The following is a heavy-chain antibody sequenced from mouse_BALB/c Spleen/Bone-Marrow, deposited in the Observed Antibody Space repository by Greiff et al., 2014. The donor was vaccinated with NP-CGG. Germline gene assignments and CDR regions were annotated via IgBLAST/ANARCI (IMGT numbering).Heavy chain of an antibody. D-gene: IGHD4-1*01. CDR2: ISSGSSNI. V-gene: IGHV5-17*02. J-gene: IGHJ2*01. Sequence: EVMLVESGGGLVQPGGSRKLSCAASGFTFSSFGMHWVRQAPEKGLEWVAYISSGSSNIYYAGTEKGRFTISRDNPKNTLFLQMTSLRSEDTAMYYCTRGGNWDDFDYWGQGTTLTVSS. CDR1: GFTFSSFG. CDR3: TRGGNWDDFDY.